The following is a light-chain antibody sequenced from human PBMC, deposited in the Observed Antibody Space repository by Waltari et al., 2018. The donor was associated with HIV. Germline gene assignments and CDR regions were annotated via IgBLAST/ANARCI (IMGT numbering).Light chain of an antibody. Sequence: QSVLTQPPAVSAAPGQTVTISCSGSSSNIANNYVSWYQQLPGTAPKLLIYDKNRRSSGMPDRCSGSKSGTAATLAIAGLQTGDEADYYCGTWDTSLSAGVFGGGTKVTVL. CDR1: SSNIANNY. CDR3: GTWDTSLSAGV. CDR2: DKN. V-gene: IGLV1-51*01. J-gene: IGLJ2*01.